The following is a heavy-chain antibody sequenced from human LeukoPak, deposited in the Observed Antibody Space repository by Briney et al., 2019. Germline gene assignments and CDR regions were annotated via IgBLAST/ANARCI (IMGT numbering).Heavy chain of an antibody. CDR3: ARDTQQLTRSAFDI. CDR2: IYTSGST. CDR1: GGSISSGSYY. J-gene: IGHJ3*02. D-gene: IGHD6-13*01. V-gene: IGHV4-61*02. Sequence: SETLSLTCSVSGGSISSGSYYWSWIRQPAGKGLEWIGRIYTSGSTNYNPSLKSRVTISVDTSKNQFSLKLSSVTAADTAVYYCARDTQQLTRSAFDIWGQGTMVTVSS.